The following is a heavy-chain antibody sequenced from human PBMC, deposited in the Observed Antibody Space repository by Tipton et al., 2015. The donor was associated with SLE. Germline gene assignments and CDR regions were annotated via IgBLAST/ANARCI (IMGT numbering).Heavy chain of an antibody. Sequence: TLSLTCTVSGGSISSGGYYWSWVRLNPGTGLEWIGYIYYSGNTYYNPSLKSRLTISVDTSKNQFSLRLTSVTAADTAVYYWARYSHDRLAFDKWGRGTMVIVSS. CDR2: IYYSGNT. J-gene: IGHJ3*02. CDR3: ARYSHDRLAFDK. V-gene: IGHV4-31*03. D-gene: IGHD2-21*01. CDR1: GGSISSGGYY.